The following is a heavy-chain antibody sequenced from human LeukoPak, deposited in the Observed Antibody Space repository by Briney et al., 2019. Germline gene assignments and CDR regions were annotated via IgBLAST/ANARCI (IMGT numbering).Heavy chain of an antibody. CDR2: IYYSGST. V-gene: IGHV4-59*01. CDR3: ARDRGGLVYYYGMDV. J-gene: IGHJ6*04. CDR1: GVSISSYY. D-gene: IGHD2-8*02. Sequence: SKTLSLTCTVSGVSISSYYWSWIRQPPGKGLEWIGYIYYSGSTNYNPSLKSRVTISVDTSKNQFSLKLSSVTAADTAVYYCARDRGGLVYYYGMDVWGKGTTVTVSS.